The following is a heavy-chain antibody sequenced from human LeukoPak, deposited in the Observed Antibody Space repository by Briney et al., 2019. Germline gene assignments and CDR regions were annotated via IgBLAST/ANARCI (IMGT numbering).Heavy chain of an antibody. J-gene: IGHJ6*02. D-gene: IGHD3-22*01. CDR3: ARGDGYFRRTYYYYGMDV. CDR2: INPNSGGT. CDR1: GGTFSSYA. V-gene: IGHV1-2*02. Sequence: ASVKVSCKASGGTFSSYAISWVRQAPGQGLEWMGWINPNSGGTNYAQKFQGRVTMTRDTSISTAYMELSRLRSDDTAVYYCARGDGYFRRTYYYYGMDVWGQGTTVTVSS.